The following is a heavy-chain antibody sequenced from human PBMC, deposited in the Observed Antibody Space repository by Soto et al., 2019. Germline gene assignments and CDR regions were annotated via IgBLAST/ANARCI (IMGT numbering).Heavy chain of an antibody. D-gene: IGHD3-9*01. J-gene: IGHJ4*02. Sequence: QVQLQESGPGLVKPSQTLSLTCTVSGGSISSGGYYWSWIRQHPGKGLEWIGYIYYSGSTYYNPSLKSRVTISVDTTKNQFSLKMSSVTDADTAEYYCARSADILTGYYPFDYWGQGTLVTVSS. CDR3: ARSADILTGYYPFDY. CDR1: GGSISSGGYY. CDR2: IYYSGST. V-gene: IGHV4-31*03.